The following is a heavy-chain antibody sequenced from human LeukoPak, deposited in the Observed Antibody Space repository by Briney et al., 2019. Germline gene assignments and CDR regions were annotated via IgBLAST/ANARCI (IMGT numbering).Heavy chain of an antibody. V-gene: IGHV1-3*01. D-gene: IGHD3-10*01. CDR2: INAGNGDT. J-gene: IGHJ4*02. Sequence: ASVKVSCTASGYTFTSFPMHWVRQAPGHRLEWMGWINAGNGDTKYSQKFQGRVTISRDTSASTAYMELSSLRSEDTAVYYCATRSQWFGEPYNYWGQGTLVTVSS. CDR3: ATRSQWFGEPYNY. CDR1: GYTFTSFP.